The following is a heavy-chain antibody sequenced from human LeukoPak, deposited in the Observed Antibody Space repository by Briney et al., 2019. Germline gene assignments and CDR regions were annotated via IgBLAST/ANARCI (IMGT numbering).Heavy chain of an antibody. D-gene: IGHD3-10*01. CDR3: ASSRRQFGESLRHFDY. J-gene: IGHJ4*02. V-gene: IGHV3-23*01. Sequence: GGSLRLSCAASGFTLSSYAMSWVRQAPGKGLEWVSAISDSGNTYHADSVKGRFTISRDISKNTLYLQMNSLRAEDTAVYYCASSRRQFGESLRHFDYWGQGTLVTVSS. CDR2: ISDSGNT. CDR1: GFTLSSYA.